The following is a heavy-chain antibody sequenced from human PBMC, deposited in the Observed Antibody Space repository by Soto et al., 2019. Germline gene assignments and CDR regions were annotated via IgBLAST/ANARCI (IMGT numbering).Heavy chain of an antibody. D-gene: IGHD2-15*01. J-gene: IGHJ4*02. CDR1: GYTFTSYY. CDR3: ARDPCIGYCSGGSCYCLDY. Sequence: ASVKVSCKASGYTFTSYYMHWVRQAPGQGLEWMGIINPSGGSTSYAQKFQGRVTMTRDTSTSTVYMEQSSLRSKDTAVYYCARDPCIGYCSGGSCYCLDYWGQGTLVTVSS. V-gene: IGHV1-46*03. CDR2: INPSGGST.